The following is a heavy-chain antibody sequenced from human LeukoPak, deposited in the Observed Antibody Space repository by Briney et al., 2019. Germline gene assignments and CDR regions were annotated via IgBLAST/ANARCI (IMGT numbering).Heavy chain of an antibody. CDR2: IRYDGSNK. CDR3: AKLNAVAGRN. D-gene: IGHD6-19*01. V-gene: IGHV3-30*02. Sequence: GGSLRLSCAASGFTFSSYGMHWVRQAPGKGLEWVAFIRYDGSNKYYADSVKGRFTISRDNSKNTLYLQMNSLRAEDTAVYYCAKLNAVAGRNWGQGTLVTVSS. J-gene: IGHJ4*02. CDR1: GFTFSSYG.